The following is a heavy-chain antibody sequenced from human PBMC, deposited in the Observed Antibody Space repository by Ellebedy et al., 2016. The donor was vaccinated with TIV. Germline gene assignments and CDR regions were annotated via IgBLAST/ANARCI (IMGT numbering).Heavy chain of an antibody. CDR2: IIPIFGTA. J-gene: IGHJ4*02. CDR1: GGTFSSYA. Sequence: ASVKVSCKASGGTFSSYAISWVRQAPGQGLEWMGGIIPIFGTANYAQKFQGRVTITADESTSTAYMELSSLRSEDTAVYYCARDIYYGSGSCFDYWGQGTLVTVSS. V-gene: IGHV1-69*13. D-gene: IGHD3-10*01. CDR3: ARDIYYGSGSCFDY.